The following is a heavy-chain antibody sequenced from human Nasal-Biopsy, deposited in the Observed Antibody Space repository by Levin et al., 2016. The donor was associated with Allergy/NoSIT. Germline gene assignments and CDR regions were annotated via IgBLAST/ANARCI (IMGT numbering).Heavy chain of an antibody. Sequence: GESLKISCVASGFTFARHAMHWVRQTPGEGLEWLAIISYDGSNIYYADSVKGRFTISRDNSRKTLYLQMNTLRGDDTAVYYCARDPSGSYPASGYFDSWGQGAVVTVSS. D-gene: IGHD1-26*01. CDR2: ISYDGSNI. V-gene: IGHV3-30*03. CDR3: ARDPSGSYPASGYFDS. J-gene: IGHJ4*02. CDR1: GFTFARHA.